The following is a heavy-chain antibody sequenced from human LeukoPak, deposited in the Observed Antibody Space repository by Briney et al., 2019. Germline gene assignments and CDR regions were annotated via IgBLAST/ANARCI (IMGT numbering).Heavy chain of an antibody. CDR2: ISGSGGST. Sequence: GGSLRLSCAASGFTFSTYTMSWVRQAPGKGLEWVSAISGSGGSTYYADSVKGRFTISRDNSKNTLYLQMNSLRAEDTAVYYCAKDRRVPTIPISDYWGQGTLVTVSS. CDR1: GFTFSTYT. J-gene: IGHJ4*02. D-gene: IGHD5-12*01. CDR3: AKDRRVPTIPISDY. V-gene: IGHV3-23*01.